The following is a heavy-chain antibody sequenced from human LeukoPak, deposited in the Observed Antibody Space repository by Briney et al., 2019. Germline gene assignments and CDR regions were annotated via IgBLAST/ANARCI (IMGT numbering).Heavy chain of an antibody. Sequence: PGGSLRLSCAASGFTLSSYGVHWVRQAPGKGLEWVAFIRFDGSNENYADSVKGRFTISRDTSKNTLYLQMNSLRAEDTAVYYCARDEEGGSYFDYWGQGTLVTVSS. CDR3: ARDEEGGSYFDY. D-gene: IGHD1-26*01. CDR1: GFTLSSYG. J-gene: IGHJ4*02. CDR2: IRFDGSNE. V-gene: IGHV3-30*02.